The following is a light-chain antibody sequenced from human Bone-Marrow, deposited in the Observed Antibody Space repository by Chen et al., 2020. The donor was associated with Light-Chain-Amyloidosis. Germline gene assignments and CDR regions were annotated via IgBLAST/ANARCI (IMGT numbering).Light chain of an antibody. CDR3: QVWDRSSDRPV. CDR1: NLGSTS. J-gene: IGLJ3*02. V-gene: IGLV3-21*02. Sequence: SYVLTQPSSVSVAPGQTATNAWGGNNLGSTSVHWYQQTPGQAPLLVVYDDSDRPPGIPERLSGSNSGNTATLTISRVEAGDEADYYCQVWDRSSDRPVFGGGTKLTVL. CDR2: DDS.